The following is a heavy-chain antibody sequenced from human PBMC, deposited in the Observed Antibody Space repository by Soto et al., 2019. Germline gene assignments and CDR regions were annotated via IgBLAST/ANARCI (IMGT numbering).Heavy chain of an antibody. CDR1: GFSLSTSGVG. CDR3: AHSMDFWSGYYRYYYGMDV. Sequence: SGPTLVNPTQTLTLTCPFSGFSLSTSGVGVGWIRQPPGKALEWLALIYWDDDKRYSPSLKSRLTITKDTSKNQVVLTMTNMDPVDTATYYCAHSMDFWSGYYRYYYGMDVWGQGTTVTVSS. D-gene: IGHD3-3*01. J-gene: IGHJ6*02. V-gene: IGHV2-5*02. CDR2: IYWDDDK.